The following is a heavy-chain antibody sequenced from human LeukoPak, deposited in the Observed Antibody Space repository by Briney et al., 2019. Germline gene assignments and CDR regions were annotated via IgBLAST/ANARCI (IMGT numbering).Heavy chain of an antibody. J-gene: IGHJ5*02. D-gene: IGHD3-16*01. V-gene: IGHV4-4*07. CDR1: GGSTSSYT. Sequence: PPETLSLTCTVSGGSTSSYTWSWTRQPAGMRLEWIGRIYSSGTTNYNPSFESRVTMSVDTSKNQFYLKLTSVTAADTAVYYCARETYNDAWYGDLWGQGSLVTVSS. CDR2: IYSSGTT. CDR3: ARETYNDAWYGDL.